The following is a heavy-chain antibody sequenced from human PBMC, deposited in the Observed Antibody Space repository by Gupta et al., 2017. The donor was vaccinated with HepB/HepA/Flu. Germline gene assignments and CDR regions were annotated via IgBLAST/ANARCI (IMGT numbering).Heavy chain of an antibody. D-gene: IGHD3-22*01. J-gene: IGHJ6*02. CDR2: ISSSSSYI. CDR3: ARDIGNYYDSSGYYAYYYGMDV. V-gene: IGHV3-21*01. Sequence: EVQLVESGGGLVKPGGSLRLSCAASGFTFSSYSMNWVRQAPGKGLEWVSSISSSSSYIYYADSVKGRFTISRDNAKNSLYLQMNSLRAEDTAVYYCARDIGNYYDSSGYYAYYYGMDVWGQGTTVTVSS. CDR1: GFTFSSYS.